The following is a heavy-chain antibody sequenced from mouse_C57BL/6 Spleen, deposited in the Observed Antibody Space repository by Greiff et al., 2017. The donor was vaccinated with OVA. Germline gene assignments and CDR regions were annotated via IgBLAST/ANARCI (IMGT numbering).Heavy chain of an antibody. Sequence: VMLVESDAELVKPGASVKISCKVSGYTFTDHTIHWMKQRPEQGLEWIGYIYPRDGSTKYNEKFKGKATLTADKSSSTAYMQLNSLTSEDSAVYFCARGYGYDGAWFAYWGQGTLVTVSA. CDR2: IYPRDGST. V-gene: IGHV1-78*01. CDR1: GYTFTDHT. CDR3: ARGYGYDGAWFAY. D-gene: IGHD2-2*01. J-gene: IGHJ3*01.